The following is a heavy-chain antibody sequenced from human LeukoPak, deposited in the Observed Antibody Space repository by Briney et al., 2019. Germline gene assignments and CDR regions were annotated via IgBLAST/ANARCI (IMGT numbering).Heavy chain of an antibody. CDR3: ASLLRLETGYNWFDP. V-gene: IGHV4-59*01. CDR2: IYSSGST. Sequence: PSETLSLTCTVSGGSISGNFWSWIRQPPGRGLEWIGYIYSSGSTSYNPSLKSRVTISLDTSKHQFSLKLTSVTAADTAVYYCASLLRLETGYNWFDPWGQGTLVTVSS. D-gene: IGHD3-3*01. CDR1: GGSISGNF. J-gene: IGHJ5*02.